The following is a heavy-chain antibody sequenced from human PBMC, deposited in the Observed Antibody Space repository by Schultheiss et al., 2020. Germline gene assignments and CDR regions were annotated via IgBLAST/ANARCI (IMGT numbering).Heavy chain of an antibody. CDR1: GYSFTTYW. CDR3: ATRAYYDFWSGYYGGGYYMDV. CDR2: IYPHDSDT. D-gene: IGHD3-3*01. V-gene: IGHV5-51*01. Sequence: GESLKISCKGSGYSFTTYWIGWVRQMPGKGLEWMGIIYPHDSDTRYSPSFQGQVTISADKSINTAYLQWSSLKASDTAMYYCATRAYYDFWSGYYGGGYYMDVWGKGTTVTVSS. J-gene: IGHJ6*03.